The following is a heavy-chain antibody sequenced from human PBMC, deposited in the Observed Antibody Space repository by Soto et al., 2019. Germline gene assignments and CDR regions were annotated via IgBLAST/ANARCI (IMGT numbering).Heavy chain of an antibody. J-gene: IGHJ3*02. D-gene: IGHD3-3*01. CDR3: ASGGGVGVAGSAAFDM. V-gene: IGHV1-2*02. Sequence: QLHLVQSGAVVKKPGASVTVSCSASGYPVTAYYMHWVRQAPGRGLEWMGGINPATGAAKYTQIFQGRAPMTRDTSPSKVFMELRGLSSGDTAVFYCASGGGVGVAGSAAFDMWGQGTLVTVSS. CDR2: INPATGAA. CDR1: GYPVTAYY.